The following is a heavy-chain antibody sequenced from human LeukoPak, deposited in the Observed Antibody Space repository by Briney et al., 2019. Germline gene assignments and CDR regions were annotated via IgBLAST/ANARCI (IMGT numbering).Heavy chain of an antibody. CDR3: ARALSQQLIRYSQD. CDR1: GFTVSSNY. V-gene: IGHV3-53*01. CDR2: IYSGGST. Sequence: HPGGSLRLSCAASGFTVSSNYMSWVRQAPGKGLEWVSVIYSGGSTYYADSVKGRFTISRDNSKNTLYLQMNSLRADDTAVYYCARALSQQLIRYSQDWGQGTLVTVSS. D-gene: IGHD1-1*01. J-gene: IGHJ1*01.